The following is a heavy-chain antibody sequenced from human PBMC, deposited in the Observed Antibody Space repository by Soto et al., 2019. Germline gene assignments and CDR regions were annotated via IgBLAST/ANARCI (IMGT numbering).Heavy chain of an antibody. D-gene: IGHD2-21*02. CDR2: ISYDGSNK. CDR3: AKGVAYCGGDCYLLDY. J-gene: IGHJ4*02. CDR1: GFTFSSYG. V-gene: IGHV3-30*18. Sequence: QVQLVESGGGVVQPGRSLRLSCAASGFTFSSYGMHWVRQAPGKGLEWVAVISYDGSNKYYADSVKGRFTISRDNSKHTLYLQMNSLRAEDTAVYYCAKGVAYCGGDCYLLDYWGQGTLVTVSS.